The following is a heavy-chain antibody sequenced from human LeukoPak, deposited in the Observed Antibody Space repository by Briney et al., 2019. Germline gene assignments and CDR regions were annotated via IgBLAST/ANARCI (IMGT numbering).Heavy chain of an antibody. Sequence: ASVKVSCKASGGTFSSYAISWVRQAPGQGLEWMGGIISIFGTANYAQKFQGRVTITADESTSTAYMELSSLRSEDTAVYYCARDRREIQLWFHPRWFDPWGQGTLVTVSS. CDR1: GGTFSSYA. CDR3: ARDRREIQLWFHPRWFDP. D-gene: IGHD5-18*01. V-gene: IGHV1-69*13. J-gene: IGHJ5*02. CDR2: IISIFGTA.